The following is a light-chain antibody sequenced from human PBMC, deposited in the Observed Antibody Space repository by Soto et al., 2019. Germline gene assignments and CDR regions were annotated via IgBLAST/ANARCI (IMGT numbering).Light chain of an antibody. CDR3: QTWGTGFWV. CDR2: LNSDGSH. V-gene: IGLV4-69*01. CDR1: SGHSSYA. Sequence: QSVLTQSPSASASLGASVKLTCTLSSGHSSYAIAWHQQQPEKGPRYLMKLNSDGSHSKGDGIPDRFSGSSSRAERYLTISSLQSEDEADYYCQTWGTGFWVFGGGTKVTVL. J-gene: IGLJ3*02.